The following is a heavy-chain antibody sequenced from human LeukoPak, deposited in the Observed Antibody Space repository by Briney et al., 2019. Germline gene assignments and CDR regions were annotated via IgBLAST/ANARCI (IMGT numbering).Heavy chain of an antibody. D-gene: IGHD6-13*01. J-gene: IGHJ4*02. CDR1: GFAFSSYG. V-gene: IGHV3-33*01. CDR2: IWYDGSNK. CDR3: TTWLGSSWYPGFDY. Sequence: GGSLRLSCAASGFAFSSYGMHWVRQAPGKGLEWVAVIWYDGSNKYYADSVKGRFTISRDNSKNTLYLQMNSLKTEDTAVYYCTTWLGSSWYPGFDYWGQGTLVTVSS.